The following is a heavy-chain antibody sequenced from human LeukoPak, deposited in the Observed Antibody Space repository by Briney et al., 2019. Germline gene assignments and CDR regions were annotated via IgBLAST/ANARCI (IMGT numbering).Heavy chain of an antibody. CDR1: GGSISSYY. CDR2: ISDIGSI. J-gene: IGHJ4*02. V-gene: IGHV4-59*08. CDR3: ARSDSSGYYPNLFDY. D-gene: IGHD3-22*01. Sequence: SETLSLTCTVSGGSISSYYWSWIRQPPGKGLEWIAYISDIGSINYNPSLKSRVTISVDTSKNQFSLKLSSVTAADTAVYYCARSDSSGYYPNLFDYWGQGTLVTVSS.